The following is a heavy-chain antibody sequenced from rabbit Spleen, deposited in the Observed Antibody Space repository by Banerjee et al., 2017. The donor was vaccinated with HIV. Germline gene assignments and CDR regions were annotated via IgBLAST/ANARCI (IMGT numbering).Heavy chain of an antibody. CDR1: GFSFSSGYD. CDR2: IDTGSSGFT. D-gene: IGHD8-1*01. J-gene: IGHJ6*01. CDR3: ARDSGSSFSSYGMDL. Sequence: QSLEESGGDLVKPGASLTLTCTASGFSFSSGYDMCWVRQAPGKGLEWIVCIDTGSSGFTYFASWAKGRFTISKTSSTTVTLQMTSLTAADTATYFCARDSGSSFSSYGMDLWGPGTLVTVS. V-gene: IGHV1S40*01.